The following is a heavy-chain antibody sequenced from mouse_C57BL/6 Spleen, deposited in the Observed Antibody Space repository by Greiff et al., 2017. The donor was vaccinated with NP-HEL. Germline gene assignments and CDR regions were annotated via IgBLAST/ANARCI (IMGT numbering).Heavy chain of an antibody. CDR1: GYTFTSYW. V-gene: IGHV1-59*01. Sequence: QVQLQQPGAELVRPGTSVKLSCKASGYTFTSYWMHWVKQRPGQGLEWIGVIDPSDSYTNYNQKFKGKATLTVDTSSSTAYMQLSSLTSEDSAVYYCARDGNYQFAYWGQGTLVTVSA. CDR2: IDPSDSYT. CDR3: ARDGNYQFAY. D-gene: IGHD2-1*01. J-gene: IGHJ3*01.